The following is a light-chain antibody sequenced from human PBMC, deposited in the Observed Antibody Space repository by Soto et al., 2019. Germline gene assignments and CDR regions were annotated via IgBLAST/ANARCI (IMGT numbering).Light chain of an antibody. J-gene: IGKJ1*01. CDR3: QQDYNLPRT. Sequence: PXERITLSCRASQSVSSSYLTWYQQKPGQAPRLLIYGASTRATGIPARFSGSGSGTDFTLTISSLQPEDFAVYYCQQDYNLPRTFGQGTKV. V-gene: IGKV3D-7*01. CDR1: QSVSSSY. CDR2: GAS.